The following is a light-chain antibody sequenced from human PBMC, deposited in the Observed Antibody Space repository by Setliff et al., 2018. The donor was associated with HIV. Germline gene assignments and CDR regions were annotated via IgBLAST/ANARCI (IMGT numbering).Light chain of an antibody. CDR3: SSYSSSTSFYV. J-gene: IGLJ1*01. CDR1: SSDVGDYKY. V-gene: IGLV2-14*03. Sequence: QSVLTQPASVSGSPGQSITISCTGTSSDVGDYKYVSWYQQLPGKAPKLMPYDVSHRPSGVSNRFSGSKSGDTASLTISGLQADDEANYYCSSYSSSTSFYVFGTGTKATVL. CDR2: DVS.